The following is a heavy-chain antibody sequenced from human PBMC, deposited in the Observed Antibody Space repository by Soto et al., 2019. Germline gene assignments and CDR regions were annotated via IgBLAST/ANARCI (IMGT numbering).Heavy chain of an antibody. J-gene: IGHJ4*02. Sequence: GGSLRLSCAASGFTFDDYTMHWVRQAPGKGLEWVSLISWDGGSTYYADSVKGRFTISRDNSKNSLYLQMNSLRTEDTALYYCAKDGNSGSYYLFDYWGQGTQVTVS. CDR1: GFTFDDYT. D-gene: IGHD1-26*01. CDR3: AKDGNSGSYYLFDY. V-gene: IGHV3-43*01. CDR2: ISWDGGST.